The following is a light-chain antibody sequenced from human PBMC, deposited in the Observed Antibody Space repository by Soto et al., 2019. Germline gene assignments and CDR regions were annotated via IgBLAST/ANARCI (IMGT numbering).Light chain of an antibody. J-gene: IGKJ4*01. CDR2: GAH. CDR3: QQLNSYPLS. V-gene: IGKV1-9*01. Sequence: DIPMTQSPSLLSASLGDRISMXSRTSQDISSYLAWYQQKPGRAPELLIHGAHSLHSGVPSRFSGSGSGTEFSLTISSLQPEDFATYYCQQLNSYPLSFGGGTKVDIK. CDR1: QDISSY.